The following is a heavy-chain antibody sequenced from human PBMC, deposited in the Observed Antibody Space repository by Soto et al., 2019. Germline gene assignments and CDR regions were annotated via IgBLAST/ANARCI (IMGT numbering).Heavy chain of an antibody. Sequence: GGSLRLSCAASGFTFSSYAMSWVRQAPGKGLEWVSAISGSGGSTYYADSVKGRFTISRDNSKNTLYLQMNSLRAEDTAVYYCAKGVVVVPAALDDNWFDPWGQGTLVTVSS. CDR2: ISGSGGST. D-gene: IGHD2-2*01. CDR3: AKGVVVVPAALDDNWFDP. CDR1: GFTFSSYA. J-gene: IGHJ5*02. V-gene: IGHV3-23*01.